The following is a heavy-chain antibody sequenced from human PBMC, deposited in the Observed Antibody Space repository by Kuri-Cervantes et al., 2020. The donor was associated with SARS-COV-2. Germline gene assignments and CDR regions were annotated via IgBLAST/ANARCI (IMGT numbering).Heavy chain of an antibody. J-gene: IGHJ3*02. D-gene: IGHD3-22*01. CDR2: IYYSGRT. CDR3: AGIVVVINAFDI. CDR1: GYSISSGYY. Sequence: SETLSLTCTVSGYSISSGYYWGWIRQPPGKGLEGIGGIYYSGRTYYNPSLKSRVTISVDTSKNQFSLKLDSVTAADTAVYYCAGIVVVINAFDIWGQGTMVTVSS. V-gene: IGHV4-38-2*02.